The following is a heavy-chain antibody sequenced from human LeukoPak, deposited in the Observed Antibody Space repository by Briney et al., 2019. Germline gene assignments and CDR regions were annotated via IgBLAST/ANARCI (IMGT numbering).Heavy chain of an antibody. D-gene: IGHD3-16*02. V-gene: IGHV1-24*01. J-gene: IGHJ3*02. Sequence: GASVKVSCKVSGYTLTELSMHWVRQAPGKGLEWMGGFDPEDGETIYAQKFQGRVTMTEDTSTDTAYMELSSLRSEDTAVYYCATDYFTFGGVIVKVYAFDIWGQGTTVTVSS. CDR2: FDPEDGET. CDR1: GYTLTELS. CDR3: ATDYFTFGGVIVKVYAFDI.